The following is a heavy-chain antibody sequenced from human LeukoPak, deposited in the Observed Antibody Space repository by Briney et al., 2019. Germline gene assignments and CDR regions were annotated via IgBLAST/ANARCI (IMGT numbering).Heavy chain of an antibody. V-gene: IGHV4-59*08. D-gene: IGHD3-22*01. CDR2: IYYSGST. CDR1: GGSISSYY. Sequence: NPSETLSLTCTVSGGSISSYYWSWIRQPPGKGLEWIGYIYYSGSTNYNPSLKSRVTISVDTSKNQFSLKLSSVTAADTAVYYCARKAYSDTSGSCFDYWGQGTLVTVSS. J-gene: IGHJ4*02. CDR3: ARKAYSDTSGSCFDY.